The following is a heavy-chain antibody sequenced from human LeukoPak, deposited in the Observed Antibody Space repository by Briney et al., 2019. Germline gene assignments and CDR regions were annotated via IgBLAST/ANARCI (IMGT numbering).Heavy chain of an antibody. V-gene: IGHV1-8*01. CDR1: GYTFTSYD. J-gene: IGHJ6*02. D-gene: IGHD3-3*01. CDR3: ARGRYDDFWSGYYTEYYGMDV. CDR2: MNPNSGNT. Sequence: ASVKVSCKASGYTFTSYDINWVRQATGQGLERMGWMNPNSGNTGYAQKFQGRVTMTRNTSISTAYMELSSLRSEDTAVYYCARGRYDDFWSGYYTEYYGMDVWGQGTTVTVSS.